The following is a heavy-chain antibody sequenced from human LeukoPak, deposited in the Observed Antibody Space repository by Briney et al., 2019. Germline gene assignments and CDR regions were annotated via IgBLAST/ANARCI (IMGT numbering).Heavy chain of an antibody. CDR3: AKVRPIVVVVAANDY. J-gene: IGHJ4*02. D-gene: IGHD2-15*01. CDR1: GFTFSSYA. CDR2: ISCSGGST. V-gene: IGHV3-23*01. Sequence: GGSLRLSCAASGFTFSSYAMIWVRQAPGKGLEWVSAISCSGGSTYYADSVKGRFTISRDNSKNTLYLQMNSRRAEDTAVYYCAKVRPIVVVVAANDYWGQGTLVTVSS.